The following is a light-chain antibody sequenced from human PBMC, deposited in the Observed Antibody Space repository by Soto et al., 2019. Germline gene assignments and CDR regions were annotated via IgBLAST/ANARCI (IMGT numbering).Light chain of an antibody. CDR1: QSVSSY. J-gene: IGKJ5*01. V-gene: IGKV3-11*01. CDR3: QQYNNWPPIT. CDR2: DAS. Sequence: EIVLTQSPATLSSSPGERATLSCRASQSVSSYLAWYQQKPGQAPRLLIYDASNRATGIPARFSGSGSGTDFTLTISSLQSEDFAVYYCQQYNNWPPITFGQGTRLEIK.